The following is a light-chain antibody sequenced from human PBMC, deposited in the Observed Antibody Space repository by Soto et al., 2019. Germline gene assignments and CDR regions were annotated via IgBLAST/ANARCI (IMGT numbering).Light chain of an antibody. CDR2: EDS. J-gene: IGLJ2*01. CDR1: SSDVGSYNL. V-gene: IGLV2-23*01. CDR3: CSYTGSSTPVV. Sequence: QSALTQPASVSGSPGQSITIYCTGTSSDVGSYNLVSWYQQHPGKAPKLMIYEDSKRPSGVSNRFSGSKSGNTASLTISGLQAEDEADYYCCSYTGSSTPVVFGGGTKLTVL.